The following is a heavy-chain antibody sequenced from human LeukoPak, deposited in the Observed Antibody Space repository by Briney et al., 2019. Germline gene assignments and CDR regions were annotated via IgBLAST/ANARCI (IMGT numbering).Heavy chain of an antibody. CDR1: GFTFSSYS. D-gene: IGHD5-18*01. V-gene: IGHV3-21*01. J-gene: IGHJ4*02. CDR2: ISSSSSYI. CDR3: ARVSDSYGYSPIDY. Sequence: PGGSLRLSCAASGFTFSSYSMNWVRQAPGKGLVWVSSISSSSSYIYYADSVKGRFTISRDNAKNSLYLQMNSLRAEDTAVYYCARVSDSYGYSPIDYWGQGTLVTVSS.